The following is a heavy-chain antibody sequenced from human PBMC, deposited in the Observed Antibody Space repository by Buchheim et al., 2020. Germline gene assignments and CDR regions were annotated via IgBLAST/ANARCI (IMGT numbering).Heavy chain of an antibody. J-gene: IGHJ6*02. CDR2: MNPNSGNT. CDR3: ARGELGVPAVNAWYYYYGMDV. Sequence: QVQLVQSGAEVKKPGASVKVSCKASGYTFTSYDINWVRQATGQGLEWMGWMNPNSGNTGYAQKFQGRVTMTRNTSISTAYMELSSLRSEDTALYYCARGELGVPAVNAWYYYYGMDVWGQGTT. CDR1: GYTFTSYD. V-gene: IGHV1-8*01. D-gene: IGHD2-2*01.